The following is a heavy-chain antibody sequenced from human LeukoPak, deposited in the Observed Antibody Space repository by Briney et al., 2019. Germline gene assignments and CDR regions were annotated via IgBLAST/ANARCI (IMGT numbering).Heavy chain of an antibody. D-gene: IGHD3-22*01. CDR1: GFTFSSYD. Sequence: GGSLRLSCAASGFTFSSYDMNWVRQAPGKGLEWVSSIGSSSSYIYYADSVKGRFTISRDNAKNSLYLQMNSLRAEDTAVYYCARVEAYYYDSSGYYWSWFDPWGQGTLVTVSS. CDR2: IGSSSSYI. V-gene: IGHV3-21*01. CDR3: ARVEAYYYDSSGYYWSWFDP. J-gene: IGHJ5*02.